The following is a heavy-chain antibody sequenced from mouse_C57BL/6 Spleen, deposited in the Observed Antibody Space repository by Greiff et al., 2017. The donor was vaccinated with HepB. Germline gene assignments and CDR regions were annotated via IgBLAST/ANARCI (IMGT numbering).Heavy chain of an antibody. Sequence: VQLQESGPGLVQPSQSLSITCTVSGFSLTSYGVHWVRQSPGKGLEWLGVIWSGGSTDYNAAFISRLSTSKDNSKSQVFFKMNSLQADDTAIYYCARNFNYGGNYAMDYWGQGTSVTVSS. CDR2: IWSGGST. CDR3: ARNFNYGGNYAMDY. V-gene: IGHV2-2*01. CDR1: GFSLTSYG. J-gene: IGHJ4*01. D-gene: IGHD1-1*01.